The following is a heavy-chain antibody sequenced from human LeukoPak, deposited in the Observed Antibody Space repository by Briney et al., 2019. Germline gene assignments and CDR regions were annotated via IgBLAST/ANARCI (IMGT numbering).Heavy chain of an antibody. CDR1: GGSISSSSYY. J-gene: IGHJ4*02. CDR3: AVTTSYYFDY. V-gene: IGHV4-39*07. CDR2: IYYSGST. Sequence: SETLSLTCTVSGGSISSSSYYWGWTRQPPGKGLEWIGSIYYSGSTYYNPSLKSRVTISVDTSKNQFSLKLSSVTAADTAVYYCAVTTSYYFDYWGQGTLVTVSS. D-gene: IGHD4-17*01.